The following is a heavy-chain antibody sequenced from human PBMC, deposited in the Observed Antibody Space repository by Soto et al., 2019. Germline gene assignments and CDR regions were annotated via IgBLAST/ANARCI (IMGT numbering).Heavy chain of an antibody. CDR3: ARLRRYSYGPGYYYYYYGMDV. Sequence: PSETLSLTCAVYGGSFSGYYWSWIRQPPGKGLEWIGEINHSGSTNYNPSLKSRVTISVDTSKNQFSLKLSSVTAADTAVYYCARLRRYSYGPGYYYYYYGMDVWGQGTTVTVSS. V-gene: IGHV4-34*01. J-gene: IGHJ6*02. CDR2: INHSGST. D-gene: IGHD5-18*01. CDR1: GGSFSGYY.